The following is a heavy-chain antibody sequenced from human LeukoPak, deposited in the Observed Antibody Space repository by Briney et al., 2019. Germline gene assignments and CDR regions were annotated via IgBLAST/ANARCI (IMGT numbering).Heavy chain of an antibody. Sequence: PGGSLRLSCAASGFIFSDYYMTWIRQAPGKGLEWLSYIDSSGDVIYYADSVKGRFTIPRDNAKNSLYLQMNSPRAEDTAVYYCAKGTHSSSWHWYDPWGQGTLVTVSS. CDR2: IDSSGDVI. J-gene: IGHJ5*02. CDR3: AKGTHSSSWHWYDP. CDR1: GFIFSDYY. D-gene: IGHD6-13*01. V-gene: IGHV3-11*01.